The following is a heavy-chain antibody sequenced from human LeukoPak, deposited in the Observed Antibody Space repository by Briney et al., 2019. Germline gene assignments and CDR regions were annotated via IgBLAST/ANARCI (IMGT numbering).Heavy chain of an antibody. V-gene: IGHV1-2*02. CDR3: ARDSDHDSKSP. D-gene: IGHD4-11*01. J-gene: IGHJ5*02. CDR2: INPNTGGT. CDR1: GYTFIAYY. Sequence: ASVKVSCKASGYTFIAYYMHWVRQAPGQGLERMGWINPNTGGTNYAQKFQGRVTMTRDTSISTAYMELSRLRSDDTAVYYYARDSDHDSKSPWGQGTLVAVSS.